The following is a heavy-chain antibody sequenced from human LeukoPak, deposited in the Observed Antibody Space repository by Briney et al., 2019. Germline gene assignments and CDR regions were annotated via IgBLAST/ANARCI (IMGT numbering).Heavy chain of an antibody. V-gene: IGHV3-30*18. CDR1: GFTFSSYG. CDR2: ISYDGSNK. Sequence: PGRSLILSCAASGFTFSSYGMHRVGQAPGKGLEGGAAISYDGSNKYYADAVKGRFTISRDNSKNTLYLQMNSLRAEDTAVYYCAKIGIDSSGYYLPTVYYYGMDVWGQGTTVTVSS. J-gene: IGHJ6*02. CDR3: AKIGIDSSGYYLPTVYYYGMDV. D-gene: IGHD3-22*01.